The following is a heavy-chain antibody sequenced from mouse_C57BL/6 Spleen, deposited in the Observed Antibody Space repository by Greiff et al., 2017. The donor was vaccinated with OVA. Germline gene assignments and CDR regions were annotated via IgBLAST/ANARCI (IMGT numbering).Heavy chain of an antibody. CDR1: GFSFNTYA. Sequence: EVKLVESGGGLVQPKGSLKLSCAASGFSFNTYAMNWVRQAPGKGLEWVARIRSKSNNYATYYADSVKDRFTISRDDSESMLYLQMNNLKTEDTAMYYCVRLHYDSYAMDYWGQGTSVTVSS. V-gene: IGHV10-1*01. CDR2: IRSKSNNYAT. CDR3: VRLHYDSYAMDY. J-gene: IGHJ4*01. D-gene: IGHD2-4*01.